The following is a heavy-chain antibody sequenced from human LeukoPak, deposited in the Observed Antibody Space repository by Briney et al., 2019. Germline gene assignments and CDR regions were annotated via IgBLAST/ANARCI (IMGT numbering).Heavy chain of an antibody. Sequence: PGRSLRLSRAASGFTFSSYGMHWVRQAPGKGLEWVAVISYDGSNKYYADSVKGRFTISRDNSKNTLYLQMNSLRAEDTAVYYCAKDHGSSWYLVVVYYYGMDVWGQGTTVTVSS. CDR3: AKDHGSSWYLVVVYYYGMDV. V-gene: IGHV3-30*18. D-gene: IGHD6-13*01. CDR2: ISYDGSNK. J-gene: IGHJ6*02. CDR1: GFTFSSYG.